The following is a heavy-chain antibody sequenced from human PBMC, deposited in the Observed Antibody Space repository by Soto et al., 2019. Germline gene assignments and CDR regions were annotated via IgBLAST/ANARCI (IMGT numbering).Heavy chain of an antibody. V-gene: IGHV6-1*01. D-gene: IGHD6-19*01. CDR3: ARDRCIAVGDGEHRDLLAVPAQRSTDP. CDR1: GDSVSSNSAA. CDR2: TYYRSKWYN. Sequence: SQTLSLTCAISGDSVSSNSAAWNWIRQSPSRGLEWLGRTYYRSKWYNDYAVSVKSRITINPDTSKNQFSLQLNSVTPEDTAVYYCARDRCIAVGDGEHRDLLAVPAQRSTDP. J-gene: IGHJ5*02.